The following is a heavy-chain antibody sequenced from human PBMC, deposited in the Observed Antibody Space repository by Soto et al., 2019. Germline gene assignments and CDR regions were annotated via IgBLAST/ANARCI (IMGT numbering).Heavy chain of an antibody. CDR3: ARAITGTTLDY. J-gene: IGHJ4*02. Sequence: QVQLQESGPGLVKPSQTLSLTCTVSGGSISSGGYYWSWIRQHPGKGLEWIGYIYYSGSTYYNPSLKRRVTISVDTSKNKFSLKLSTVTAADTAVYYCARAITGTTLDYWGQGTLVTVSS. CDR1: GGSISSGGYY. V-gene: IGHV4-31*03. CDR2: IYYSGST. D-gene: IGHD1-20*01.